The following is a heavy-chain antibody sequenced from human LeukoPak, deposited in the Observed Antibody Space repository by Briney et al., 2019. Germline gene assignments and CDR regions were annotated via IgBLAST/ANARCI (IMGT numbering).Heavy chain of an antibody. Sequence: KPSETLSLTCTVSGGSISSYYWSWIRQPPGKGLEWIGYIYYSGSTNYHTSLKSRVTISVDTSKNQFSLKLSSVTAADTAVYYCARSALLWFGELLPGDYWGQGTLVTVSS. CDR1: GGSISSYY. V-gene: IGHV4-59*01. D-gene: IGHD3-10*01. J-gene: IGHJ4*02. CDR2: IYYSGST. CDR3: ARSALLWFGELLPGDY.